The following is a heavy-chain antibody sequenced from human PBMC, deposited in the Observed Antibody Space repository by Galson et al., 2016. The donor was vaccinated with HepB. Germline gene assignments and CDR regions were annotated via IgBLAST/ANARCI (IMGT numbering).Heavy chain of an antibody. CDR3: ARSTRGGWRPSYFDY. CDR1: RFTFSNYA. J-gene: IGHJ4*02. V-gene: IGHV3-23*01. CDR2: ISNSGGST. D-gene: IGHD6-19*01. Sequence: SLRLSCAASRFTFSNYAMSWVRQAPGKGLEWVSGISNSGGSTYFADSVKGRFTISRDNSQNTLYLQMDSLRAEDTAVYYCARSTRGGWRPSYFDYWGQGTLVTVSS.